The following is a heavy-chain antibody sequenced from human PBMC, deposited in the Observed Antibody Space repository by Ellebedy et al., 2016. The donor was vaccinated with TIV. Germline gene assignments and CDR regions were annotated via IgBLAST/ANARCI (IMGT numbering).Heavy chain of an antibody. D-gene: IGHD1-7*01. V-gene: IGHV1-3*01. CDR1: GYTFTNYA. CDR3: ARDTTGTTQFDH. J-gene: IGHJ4*02. Sequence: AASVKVSCKASGYTFTNYAMHWVRQAPGQRLEWMGWINAGNGNTKYSQKFQGRVTITSDTSASTAYMELSSLRSEDTAVYYCARDTTGTTQFDHWGQGTLVTVSS. CDR2: INAGNGNT.